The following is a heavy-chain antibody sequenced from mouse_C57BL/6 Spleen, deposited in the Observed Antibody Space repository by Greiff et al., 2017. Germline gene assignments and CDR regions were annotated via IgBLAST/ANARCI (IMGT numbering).Heavy chain of an antibody. CDR2: INPNNGGT. J-gene: IGHJ4*01. CDR1: GYTFTDYY. V-gene: IGHV1-26*01. Sequence: EVQLQQSGPELVKPGASVKISCKASGYTFTDYYMNWVKQSHGKSLEWIGDINPNNGGTSYNQKFKGKATLTVDKSSSTAYMELRSLTSEDSAVYYCARWYYGSSYAMDYWGQGTSVTVSS. CDR3: ARWYYGSSYAMDY. D-gene: IGHD1-1*01.